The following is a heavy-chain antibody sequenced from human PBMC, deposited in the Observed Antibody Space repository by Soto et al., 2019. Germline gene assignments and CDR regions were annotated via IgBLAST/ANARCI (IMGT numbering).Heavy chain of an antibody. Sequence: SETLSLTCTVSGVSITSYFWSWIRQTPGKGLDWIGSISFSGATYSNPSLKGRAALSVDTSENHLSLTLNSVTSAGTAVYFCARDRRDGYKRYFDFWGQGNQVTVSS. CDR2: ISFSGAT. D-gene: IGHD5-12*01. CDR3: ARDRRDGYKRYFDF. V-gene: IGHV4-59*01. J-gene: IGHJ4*02. CDR1: GVSITSYF.